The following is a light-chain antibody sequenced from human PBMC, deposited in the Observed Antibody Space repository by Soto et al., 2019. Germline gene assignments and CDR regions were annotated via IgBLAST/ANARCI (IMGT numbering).Light chain of an antibody. CDR3: GVDYGSGSNFVRV. Sequence: QSVLTQPPSASASLGASVTLTCTLSSGYSNYKVDWYQQRPGKGPRFVMRVGTGGIVGSKGDGIPDRFSVLGSGLSRYLTIMNNQEEDESDSHCGVDYGSGSNFVRVFGGGTKLTVL. CDR1: SGYSNYK. CDR2: VGTGGIVG. V-gene: IGLV9-49*01. J-gene: IGLJ3*02.